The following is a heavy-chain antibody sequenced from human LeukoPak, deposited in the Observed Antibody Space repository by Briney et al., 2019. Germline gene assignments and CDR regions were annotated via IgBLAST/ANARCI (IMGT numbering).Heavy chain of an antibody. CDR3: ARSATVTPVDY. CDR2: INHSEST. J-gene: IGHJ4*02. V-gene: IGHV4-34*01. Sequence: SETLSLTCAVYGGSFSGYYWSWIRQPPGKGLEWIGEINHSESTNYNPSLKSRVTISVDTSKNQFSLKLSSVTAADTAVYYCARSATVTPVDYWGQGTLVTVSS. CDR1: GGSFSGYY. D-gene: IGHD4-17*01.